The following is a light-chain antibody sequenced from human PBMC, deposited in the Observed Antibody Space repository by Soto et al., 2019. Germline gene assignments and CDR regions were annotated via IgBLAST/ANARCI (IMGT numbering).Light chain of an antibody. J-gene: IGKJ1*01. CDR2: GAS. CDR1: QSVSSSY. CDR3: PQYDSSRVT. Sequence: EIVLTQSPGTLSLSPGERATLSCRASQSVSSSYLAWYQQKPGQAPRLLIYGASSRATGVPDRFSGSGSGTDFTLTISRLELEDVAVYYCPQYDSSRVTCGQGTKVEIK. V-gene: IGKV3-20*01.